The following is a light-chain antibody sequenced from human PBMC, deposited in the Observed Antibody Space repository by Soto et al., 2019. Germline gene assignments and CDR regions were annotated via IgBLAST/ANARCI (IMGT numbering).Light chain of an antibody. Sequence: VLTQPASVSGSPGQSITISCTGTSSDVGSYNLVSWYQQHPGKAPKLMIYEGSKRPSGVSNRFSGSKSGNTASLTISGLQAEDEADYYCCSYAGSSTFDVVFGGGTKLTVL. CDR1: SSDVGSYNL. V-gene: IGLV2-23*03. J-gene: IGLJ2*01. CDR2: EGS. CDR3: CSYAGSSTFDVV.